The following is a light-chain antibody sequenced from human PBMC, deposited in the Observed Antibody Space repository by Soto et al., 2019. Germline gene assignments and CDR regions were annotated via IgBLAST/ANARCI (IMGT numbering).Light chain of an antibody. CDR1: QSISGTF. J-gene: IGKJ1*01. CDR2: GAT. V-gene: IGKV3-20*01. CDR3: HQYDSGWT. Sequence: EIVLTQSPGTLSLSPGERATLSCRASQSISGTFLAWYQHKPGQAPRVLIYGATRRATGIPDRFSGSGSGTDFTLTISRLEPEDCALYYCHQYDSGWTFGQGTKVEMK.